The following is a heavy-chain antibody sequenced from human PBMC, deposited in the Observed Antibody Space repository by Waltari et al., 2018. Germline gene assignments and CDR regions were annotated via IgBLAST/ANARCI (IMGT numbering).Heavy chain of an antibody. V-gene: IGHV4-34*01. Sequence: QVQLQQWGAGLLKPPATLSLTCAVYGGSFRDYSWRWVLQPPGKGLEWIGEINPSGVTNYNPSLKSRVTISVDTSKNQFSLRLSSVTAADTAVYYCVRAFMVTTFSALRYHDYYGMDVWGQGTAVTVSS. J-gene: IGHJ6*02. D-gene: IGHD4-17*01. CDR2: INPSGVT. CDR1: GGSFRDYS. CDR3: VRAFMVTTFSALRYHDYYGMDV.